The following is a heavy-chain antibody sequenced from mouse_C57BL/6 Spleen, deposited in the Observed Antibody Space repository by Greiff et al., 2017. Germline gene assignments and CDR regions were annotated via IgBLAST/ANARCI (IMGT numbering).Heavy chain of an antibody. CDR2: IDPETGGT. J-gene: IGHJ4*01. CDR3: ARYGSSELGPESFYYAMDY. Sequence: VQLQQSGAELVRPGASVTLSCKASGYTFTDYEMHWVKQTPVHGLEWIGAIDPETGGTAYNQKFKGKAILTADKSSSTAYMQLSSLTSEDSAVYYCARYGSSELGPESFYYAMDYWGQGTSVTVSS. V-gene: IGHV1-15*01. CDR1: GYTFTDYE. D-gene: IGHD1-1*01.